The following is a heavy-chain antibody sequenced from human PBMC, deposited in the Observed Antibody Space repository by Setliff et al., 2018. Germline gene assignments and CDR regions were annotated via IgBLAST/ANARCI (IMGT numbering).Heavy chain of an antibody. CDR1: GYSISSGYY. CDR2: IYYSGST. Sequence: PEETLSLTCTVSGYSISSGYYWGWIRQPPGKGLEWIGCIYYSGSTYYNPSLKSRVTISLDTSKNQFSLKLTSVTAADTAVYYCASGLNWLSSTEFDYWGQGTQVTVSS. V-gene: IGHV4-38-2*02. D-gene: IGHD1-20*01. CDR3: ASGLNWLSSTEFDY. J-gene: IGHJ4*02.